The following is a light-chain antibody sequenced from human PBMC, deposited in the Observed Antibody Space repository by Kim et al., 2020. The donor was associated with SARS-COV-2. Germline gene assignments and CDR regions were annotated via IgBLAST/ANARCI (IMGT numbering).Light chain of an antibody. CDR2: DAS. CDR1: QSVSSTY. CDR3: QQYGSSPQT. Sequence: SPEESATLSCRASQSVSSTYSAWYQQKPGQAPRLLIYDASSRATGIPDRFSGSGSGTDFTLTISRLEPEDFAVYYCQQYGSSPQTFGQGTKVDIK. V-gene: IGKV3-20*01. J-gene: IGKJ1*01.